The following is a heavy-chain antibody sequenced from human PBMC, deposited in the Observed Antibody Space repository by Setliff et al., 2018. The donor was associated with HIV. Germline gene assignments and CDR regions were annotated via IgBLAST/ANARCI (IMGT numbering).Heavy chain of an antibody. CDR2: VYYSGST. D-gene: IGHD2-21*01. J-gene: IGHJ3*02. CDR3: ARALAYCGADCPEDAFDI. V-gene: IGHV4-59*11. Sequence: SETLSLTCTVSGGSINSHYWNWIRQPPGKGLEWLAYVYYSGSTNYNPSLKSRVTISVDSSKNHFSLRLHPLTAADTAVYYCARALAYCGADCPEDAFDIWGQGTLVTVSS. CDR1: GGSINSHY.